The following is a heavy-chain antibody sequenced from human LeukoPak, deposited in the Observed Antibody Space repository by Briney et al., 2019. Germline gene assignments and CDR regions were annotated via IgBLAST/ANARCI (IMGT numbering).Heavy chain of an antibody. V-gene: IGHV4-59*01. Sequence: SETLSLTCTVSGRSISSYYWSWIRQPPGKGLEWIGYIYYSGSTNYNPSLKGRVTISVDTSKNQCSLKLSSVTAADTAVYYCARDDGNVDAFDIWGQGTMVTVSS. J-gene: IGHJ3*02. CDR1: GRSISSYY. CDR3: ARDDGNVDAFDI. D-gene: IGHD1-14*01. CDR2: IYYSGST.